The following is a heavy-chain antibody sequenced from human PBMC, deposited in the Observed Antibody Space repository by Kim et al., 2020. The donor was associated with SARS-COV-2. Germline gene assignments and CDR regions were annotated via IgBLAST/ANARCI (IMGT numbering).Heavy chain of an antibody. CDR1: GFTFHKYT. D-gene: IGHD3-9*01. CDR2: ISGNGDSI. J-gene: IGHJ4*02. V-gene: IGHV3-21*01. CDR3: ARDQGGVVANFDWFHWDY. Sequence: GGSLRLSCVASGFTFHKYTMYWVRQAPGKGLEWVSSISGNGDSIHYADSLRGRFTISRDNAKNSLYLQMDRLRPDDTALYFCARDQGGVVANFDWFHWDYWGQGTRVTVSS.